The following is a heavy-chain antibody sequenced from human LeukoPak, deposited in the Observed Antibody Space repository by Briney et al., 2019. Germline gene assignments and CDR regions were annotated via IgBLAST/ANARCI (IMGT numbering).Heavy chain of an antibody. J-gene: IGHJ3*02. CDR2: ISYDGSNK. D-gene: IGHD2-2*01. CDR3: AKLGYCSSTSCRDDAFDI. CDR1: GSTFSSYG. V-gene: IGHV3-30*18. Sequence: GGSLRLSCAASGSTFSSYGMHWVRQAPGKGLEWVAVISYDGSNKYYADSVKGRFTISRDNSKNTLYLQMNSLRAEDTAVYYCAKLGYCSSTSCRDDAFDIWGQGTMVTVSS.